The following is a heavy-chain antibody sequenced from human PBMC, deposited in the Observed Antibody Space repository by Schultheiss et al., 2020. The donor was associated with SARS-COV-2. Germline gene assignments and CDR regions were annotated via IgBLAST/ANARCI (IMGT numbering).Heavy chain of an antibody. D-gene: IGHD6-6*01. Sequence: GGSLRLSCAASGFTFSSYAMSWVRQAPGKGLEWVSAISGSGGSTYYADSVKGRFTISRDNSKNTLYLQMNSLRAEDTAVYYCARAGSIAARPRNSWFDPWGQGTLVTVSS. CDR1: GFTFSSYA. CDR2: ISGSGGST. J-gene: IGHJ5*02. V-gene: IGHV3-23*01. CDR3: ARAGSIAARPRNSWFDP.